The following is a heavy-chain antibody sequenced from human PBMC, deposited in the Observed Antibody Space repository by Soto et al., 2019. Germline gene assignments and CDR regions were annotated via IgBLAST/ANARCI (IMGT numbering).Heavy chain of an antibody. V-gene: IGHV3-30-3*01. J-gene: IGHJ4*02. D-gene: IGHD2-15*01. CDR2: ISYDGINK. CDR1: GFTFSSYA. Sequence: GGSLRLSCAASGFTFSSYAMPWVRQAPGKGLEWVALISYDGINKYYADSVKGRFTISRDNPKNTLYLQMNSLRPEDTAVYYCARSRYCSSAGCYSDWGQGTLVTVAS. CDR3: ARSRYCSSAGCYSD.